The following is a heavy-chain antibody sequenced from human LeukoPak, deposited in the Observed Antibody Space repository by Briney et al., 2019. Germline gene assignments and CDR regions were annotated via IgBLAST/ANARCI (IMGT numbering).Heavy chain of an antibody. CDR3: ARGRGIAARRWFDP. CDR2: INHSGST. J-gene: IGHJ5*02. V-gene: IGHV4-34*01. D-gene: IGHD6-6*01. CDR1: GGSFSGYY. Sequence: SETLSLTCAVYGGSFSGYYWSWIRQPPGKGLEWIGEINHSGSTNYNPSLKSRVTISVDTSKNQFSVKLSSVTAADTAVYYCARGRGIAARRWFDPWGQGTLVTVSS.